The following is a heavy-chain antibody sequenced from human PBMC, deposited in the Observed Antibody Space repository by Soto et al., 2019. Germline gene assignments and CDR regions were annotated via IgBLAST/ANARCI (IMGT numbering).Heavy chain of an antibody. J-gene: IGHJ2*01. Sequence: QVQLQESGPGLVKPSQTLSLTCTVSGGSISSGDYYWRWIRQPPGKGLERIGYIHYSGSTYYNPSFKSRVTISVDTPKNQFSLKLSSVTAADTAVYYCARVGLAAAGTFHWYFDLWGRGTLVTVSS. CDR1: GGSISSGDYY. D-gene: IGHD6-13*01. V-gene: IGHV4-30-4*01. CDR3: ARVGLAAAGTFHWYFDL. CDR2: IHYSGST.